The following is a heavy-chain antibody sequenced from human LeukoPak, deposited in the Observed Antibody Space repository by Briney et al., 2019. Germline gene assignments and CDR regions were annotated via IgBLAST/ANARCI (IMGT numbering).Heavy chain of an antibody. D-gene: IGHD6-19*01. J-gene: IGHJ3*02. Sequence: GSLRLSCAASGFTFSSYSMNWVRRAPGKGLEWVSSISSSSNYIYYADSVKGRFTISRDNAKNSLYLQMNSLRAEDTAVYYCARSSVVKWLVRSDAFDIWGQGTMVTVSS. CDR2: ISSSSNYI. CDR3: ARSSVVKWLVRSDAFDI. V-gene: IGHV3-21*01. CDR1: GFTFSSYS.